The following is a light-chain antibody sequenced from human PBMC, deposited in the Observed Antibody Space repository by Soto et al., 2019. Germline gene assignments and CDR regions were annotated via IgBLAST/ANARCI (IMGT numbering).Light chain of an antibody. V-gene: IGKV1D-13*01. Sequence: ALQLTQSPSSLSASVGDRVTMTCRASQGISSALAWYQQTPGKAPKLLIHDASSLESGVPSRFSGSGSGTHFTLTISSLQPEDSATYYCQQFNDYPPFTFGPGTKVDIK. J-gene: IGKJ3*01. CDR1: QGISSA. CDR3: QQFNDYPPFT. CDR2: DAS.